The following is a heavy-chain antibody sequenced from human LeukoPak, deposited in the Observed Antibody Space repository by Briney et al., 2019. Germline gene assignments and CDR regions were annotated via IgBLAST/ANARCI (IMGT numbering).Heavy chain of an antibody. V-gene: IGHV3-64D*09. CDR2: ISDSGCSN. CDR1: GFPFSSYA. Sequence: GGSLRLSCSASGFPFSSYAMHWVRQAPGKGLDYVSAISDSGCSNYYADSVKGRFTISRDKYKNTMYLQMSGLRAEDTAVYFCVRGYSFGTCGMDVWGQGTTASVCS. J-gene: IGHJ6*02. D-gene: IGHD2-15*01. CDR3: VRGYSFGTCGMDV.